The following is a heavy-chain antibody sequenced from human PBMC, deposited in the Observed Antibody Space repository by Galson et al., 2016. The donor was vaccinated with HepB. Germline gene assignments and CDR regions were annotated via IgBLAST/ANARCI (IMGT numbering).Heavy chain of an antibody. CDR1: DFSVSDND. J-gene: IGHJ4*02. Sequence: SLRLSCAASDFSVSDNDMSWVRQAPGKGLEWISYISRSGSDTIYADSVKGRFTISRDNAKKSLYLQMNSLRVEDTAVFYCARVGGEWPLEYWGQGTLVTVSS. D-gene: IGHD3-16*01. CDR3: ARVGGEWPLEY. V-gene: IGHV3-11*06. CDR2: ISRSGSDT.